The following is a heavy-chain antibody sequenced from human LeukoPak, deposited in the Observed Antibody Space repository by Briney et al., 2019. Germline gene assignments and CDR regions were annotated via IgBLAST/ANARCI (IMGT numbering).Heavy chain of an antibody. D-gene: IGHD3-22*01. J-gene: IGHJ3*02. CDR3: ARVNYYDSSARTRAFDI. Sequence: ASVKVSCKASGYTFTGYYMHWVRQAPGQGLEWMGWINPNSGGTNYAQKFQGRVTMTRDTSISTAYMELSRLRSDDTAVYYCARVNYYDSSARTRAFDIWGQGTMVTVSS. CDR2: INPNSGGT. V-gene: IGHV1-2*02. CDR1: GYTFTGYY.